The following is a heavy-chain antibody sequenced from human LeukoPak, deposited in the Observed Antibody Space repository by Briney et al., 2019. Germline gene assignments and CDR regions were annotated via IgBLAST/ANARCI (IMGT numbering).Heavy chain of an antibody. CDR1: GGSISSYY. V-gene: IGHV4-59*12. D-gene: IGHD3-22*01. Sequence: SETLSLTCTVSGGSISSYYWSWIRQPPGKGLEWIGYIYYSGSTNYNPSLKSRVTISVDKSKNQFSLKLSSVTAADTAVYYCARDPAYYDSSGPQGYWGQGTLVTVSS. CDR2: IYYSGST. J-gene: IGHJ4*02. CDR3: ARDPAYYDSSGPQGY.